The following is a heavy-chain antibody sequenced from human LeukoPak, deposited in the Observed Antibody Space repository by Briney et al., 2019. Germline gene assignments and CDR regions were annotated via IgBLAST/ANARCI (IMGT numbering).Heavy chain of an antibody. CDR3: ARGGAYYYGSGRYVPPLWYFDY. CDR1: GFTFNNAW. CDR2: IKWDGGRT. Sequence: SGGSLRLSCAASGFTFNNAWMSWVRQAPGKGLEWVSGIKWDGGRTGYADSVKGRFTISRDNAKNSVYLQMNSLRAEDTALYYCARGGAYYYGSGRYVPPLWYFDYWGQGTLVTVSS. J-gene: IGHJ4*02. V-gene: IGHV3-20*04. D-gene: IGHD3-10*01.